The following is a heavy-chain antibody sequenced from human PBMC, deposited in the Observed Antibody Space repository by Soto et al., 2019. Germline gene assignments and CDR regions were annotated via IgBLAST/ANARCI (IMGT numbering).Heavy chain of an antibody. CDR2: ISWNSGSI. Sequence: GGSLRLSCAASGFTFDDYAMHWVRQAPGKGLEWVSGISWNSGSIGYADSVKGRFTISRDNAKKSLYLQMNSLRAEDTALYYCAKHMGGSGSPDYYYYGMDVWGQGTTVTVSS. J-gene: IGHJ6*02. CDR3: AKHMGGSGSPDYYYYGMDV. D-gene: IGHD3-10*01. V-gene: IGHV3-9*01. CDR1: GFTFDDYA.